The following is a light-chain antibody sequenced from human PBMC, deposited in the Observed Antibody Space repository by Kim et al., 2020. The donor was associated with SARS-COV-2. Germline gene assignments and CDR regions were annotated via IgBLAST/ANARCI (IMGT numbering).Light chain of an antibody. CDR3: QQNDNLPRT. J-gene: IGKJ4*01. V-gene: IGKV1-33*01. Sequence: ASVGNRVTITCQASKDIRIYLNWHQQTAGKVTKVLISGASILETGVPSRFSGSGSGTEYAFTISSLQPEDIAMYFCQQNDNLPRTFGGGTKVDIK. CDR1: KDIRIY. CDR2: GAS.